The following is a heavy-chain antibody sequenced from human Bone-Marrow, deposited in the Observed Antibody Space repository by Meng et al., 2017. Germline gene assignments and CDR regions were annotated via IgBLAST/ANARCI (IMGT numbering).Heavy chain of an antibody. D-gene: IGHD2-15*01. V-gene: IGHV4-59*12. CDR3: ARRKGYCSGGSCYDYYYYGMDV. Sequence: SETLSLTCTVSGGSISSYYWSWIRQPPGKGLEWIGSIYYSGSTYYNPSLKSRVTISVDTSKNQFSLKLSSVTAADTAVYYCARRKGYCSGGSCYDYYYYGMDVWGQGTTVTVSS. J-gene: IGHJ6*02. CDR1: GGSISSYY. CDR2: IYYSGST.